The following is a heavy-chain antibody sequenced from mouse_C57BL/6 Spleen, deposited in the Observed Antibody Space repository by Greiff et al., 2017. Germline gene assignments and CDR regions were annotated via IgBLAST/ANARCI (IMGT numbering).Heavy chain of an antibody. J-gene: IGHJ2*01. CDR1: GYSITSGYD. D-gene: IGHD2-4*01. CDR3: ARGDYAYYFDY. CDR2: ISYSGST. Sequence: EVKLMESGPGMVKPSQSLSLTCTVTGYSITSGYDWHWIRHFPGNKLEWMGYISYSGSTNYNPSLKSRISITHDTSKNQFFLKLNSVTTEDTATYYCARGDYAYYFDYWGQGTTLTVSS. V-gene: IGHV3-1*01.